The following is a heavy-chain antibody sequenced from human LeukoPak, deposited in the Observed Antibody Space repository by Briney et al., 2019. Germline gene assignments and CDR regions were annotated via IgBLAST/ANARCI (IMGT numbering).Heavy chain of an antibody. J-gene: IGHJ4*02. CDR1: GGSFSGYY. D-gene: IGHD6-19*01. V-gene: IGHV4-34*01. CDR2: INHSGST. Sequence: PSETLSLTCAVYGGSFSGYYWSWIRQPPGKGLEWIGEINHSGSTNYNPSLKSRVTISVDTSKNQFSLKLSSVTAADTAVYYCARGYPASVAGGPRPFDYWGQGTLVTVSS. CDR3: ARGYPASVAGGPRPFDY.